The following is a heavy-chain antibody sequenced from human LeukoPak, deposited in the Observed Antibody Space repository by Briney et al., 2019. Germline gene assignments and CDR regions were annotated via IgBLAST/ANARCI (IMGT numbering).Heavy chain of an antibody. Sequence: GGSLRLSCAASGFTFSSYAMNWARQAPGKGLEWLSYIRSDSSTKYYADSVEGRFTISRDNAQSSLYLQMNSLRDEDSGVYFCARDYSRWHGDFDVWGQGTIVTASS. CDR1: GFTFSSYA. J-gene: IGHJ3*01. D-gene: IGHD6-13*01. V-gene: IGHV3-48*02. CDR2: IRSDSSTK. CDR3: ARDYSRWHGDFDV.